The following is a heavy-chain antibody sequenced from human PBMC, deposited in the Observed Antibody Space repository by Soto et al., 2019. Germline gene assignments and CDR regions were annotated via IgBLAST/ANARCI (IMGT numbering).Heavy chain of an antibody. D-gene: IGHD2-15*01. CDR1: GESFASYG. CDR3: AISTYCSGGSCYGYYYSMDV. V-gene: IGHV5-51*01. J-gene: IGHJ6*02. Sequence: LKIACKGSGESFASYGVGRVRQKPEKGRGWMGIIYPGDSDTTYSPPFQGQVTISADKSISTAYLQWSSLKASDPAMYYCAISTYCSGGSCYGYYYSMDVCGQRTTVTVPS. CDR2: IYPGDSDT.